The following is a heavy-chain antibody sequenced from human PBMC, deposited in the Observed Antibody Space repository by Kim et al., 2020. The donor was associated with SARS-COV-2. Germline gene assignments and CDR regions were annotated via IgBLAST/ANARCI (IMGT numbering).Heavy chain of an antibody. CDR2: ISSSSSYI. CDR1: GFTFSSYS. V-gene: IGHV3-21*01. Sequence: GGSLRLSCAASGFTFSSYSMNWVRQAPGKGLEWVSSISSSSSYIYYADSVKGRFTISRDNAKNSLYLQMNSLRAEDTAVYYCARAPSSGWGRIEYFQHWGQGTLVTVSS. J-gene: IGHJ1*01. D-gene: IGHD2-15*01. CDR3: ARAPSSGWGRIEYFQH.